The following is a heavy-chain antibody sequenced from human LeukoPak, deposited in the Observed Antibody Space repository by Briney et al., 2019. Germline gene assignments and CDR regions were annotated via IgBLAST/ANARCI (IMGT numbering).Heavy chain of an antibody. CDR3: ARVGVMVRGVITRGYFDY. J-gene: IGHJ4*02. CDR2: IYTSGST. CDR1: GGSISSYY. Sequence: SETLSLTCTVSGGSISSYYWSWIRQPPGKGLEWIGRIYTSGSTNYNPSLKSRVTISVDTSKNQFSLKLSTVTAADTAVYYCARVGVMVRGVITRGYFDYWGQGTLVTVSS. D-gene: IGHD3-10*01. V-gene: IGHV4-4*08.